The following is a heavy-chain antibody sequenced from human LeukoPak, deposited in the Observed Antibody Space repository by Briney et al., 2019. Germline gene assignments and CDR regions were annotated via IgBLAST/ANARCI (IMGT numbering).Heavy chain of an antibody. CDR2: ISYDGSNK. D-gene: IGHD3-10*01. V-gene: IGHV3-30*18. Sequence: GRSLRLSCAASGFTFSSYGMHWVRQAPGKGLEWVAVISYDGSNKYYADSVKGRFTISRDNSKNTLYLQMNSLRAEDTAVYYCANALLYYYGSGSYFRVDAFDIWGPRDNGHRLC. CDR3: ANALLYYYGSGSYFRVDAFDI. CDR1: GFTFSSYG. J-gene: IGHJ3*02.